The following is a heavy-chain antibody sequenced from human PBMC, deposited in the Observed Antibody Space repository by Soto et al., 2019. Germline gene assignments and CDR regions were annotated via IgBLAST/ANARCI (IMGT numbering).Heavy chain of an antibody. Sequence: SETLSLTCTVSGGSISSDDYYWSWIRQHPGKGLEWIGYIHYSGSTYYNPSLKSRITTSLDTSKNQCSLKLSSVTAADTAVYYCARESLAYCGGDCYSSPFDYWGQGALVTVSS. CDR1: GGSISSDDYY. J-gene: IGHJ4*02. CDR2: IHYSGST. D-gene: IGHD2-21*02. V-gene: IGHV4-31*03. CDR3: ARESLAYCGGDCYSSPFDY.